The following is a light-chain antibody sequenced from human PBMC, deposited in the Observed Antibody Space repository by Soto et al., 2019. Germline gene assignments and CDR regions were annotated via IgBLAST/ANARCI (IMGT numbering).Light chain of an antibody. CDR1: QSVGSS. V-gene: IGKV3-15*01. Sequence: EIRMTQSPATLSVSPGERATLSCRASQSVGSSLAWYQHKRGQAPRLLIFGASTRATGVPDRFSGSGSATEFTLTISSLQYEDFAVYYCQQYNNWPPWTFGRGTKVDIK. CDR2: GAS. J-gene: IGKJ1*01. CDR3: QQYNNWPPWT.